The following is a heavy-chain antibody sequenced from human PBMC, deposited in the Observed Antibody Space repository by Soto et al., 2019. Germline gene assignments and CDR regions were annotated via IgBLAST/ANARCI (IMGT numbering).Heavy chain of an antibody. CDR2: IIPILGTA. J-gene: IGHJ4*02. D-gene: IGHD3-22*01. CDR3: ARVDYYDSSGYGPFDY. V-gene: IGHV1-69*13. Sequence: SVKVYCKSSGGTFSRYAISWVRQAPVQGLEWMGGIIPILGTANYAQKFQGRVTITADESTSTAYMELSSLRSEDTAVYYCARVDYYDSSGYGPFDYWGQGALVTVSS. CDR1: GGTFSRYA.